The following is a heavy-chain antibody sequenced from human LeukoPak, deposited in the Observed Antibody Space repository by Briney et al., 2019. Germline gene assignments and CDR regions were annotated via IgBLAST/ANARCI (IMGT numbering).Heavy chain of an antibody. V-gene: IGHV3-30*04. CDR2: ISYDGSNK. D-gene: IGHD2-2*01. J-gene: IGHJ6*03. CDR1: GFTFSNYA. CDR3: ARVGVPTAYLYMDV. Sequence: GRFLRLSCAASGFTFSNYAMHWVRQAPGKGLEWVAVISYDGSNKYYTDSVKGRFTISGDSSKNALYLQMNSLRAEDTAVYYCARVGVPTAYLYMDVWGKGTTVTISS.